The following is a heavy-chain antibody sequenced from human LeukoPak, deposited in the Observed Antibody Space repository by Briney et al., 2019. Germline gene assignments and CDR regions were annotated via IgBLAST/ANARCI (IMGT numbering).Heavy chain of an antibody. J-gene: IGHJ3*02. Sequence: SETLSLTCTVSGYSISSGYYWGWIRQPPGKGLEWIGSIYHSGSTYYNPSLKSRVTISVDTSKNQFSLKLSSVTAADTAVYYCARAGYCSGGSCRKNAFDIWGQGTMVTVSS. D-gene: IGHD2-15*01. V-gene: IGHV4-38-2*02. CDR1: GYSISSGYY. CDR2: IYHSGST. CDR3: ARAGYCSGGSCRKNAFDI.